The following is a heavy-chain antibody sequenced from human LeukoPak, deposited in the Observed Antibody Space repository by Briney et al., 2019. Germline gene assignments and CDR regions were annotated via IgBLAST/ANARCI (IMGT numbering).Heavy chain of an antibody. CDR1: GFTFSSYS. CDR2: ISSSSSTI. Sequence: GGSLRLSCAASGFTFSSYSMNWVRQAPGKGLEWVSYISSSSSTIYYADSVKGRFTISRDNAKNSLYLQMNSLRAEDTAVYYCARDDSWSGYYTPDYWGQGTLVTVSS. CDR3: ARDDSWSGYYTPDY. D-gene: IGHD3-3*01. J-gene: IGHJ4*02. V-gene: IGHV3-48*01.